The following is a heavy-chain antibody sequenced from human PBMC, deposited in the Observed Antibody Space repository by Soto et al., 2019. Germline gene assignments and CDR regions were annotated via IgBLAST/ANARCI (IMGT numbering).Heavy chain of an antibody. J-gene: IGHJ4*02. CDR1: GFTFSGYW. Sequence: EVQLVESGGGLVQPGGSLRLSCAGSGFTFSGYWMHWVRQAPGKGPVWVSRLNPNGTFTTNADIVKGRFTITRDNAKTTVYLPMNNLRADDTAVYYWAIGWTSTTSCGLFYNWGPGPRVTVSS. D-gene: IGHD2-2*01. V-gene: IGHV3-74*01. CDR3: AIGWTSTTSCGLFYN. CDR2: LNPNGTFT.